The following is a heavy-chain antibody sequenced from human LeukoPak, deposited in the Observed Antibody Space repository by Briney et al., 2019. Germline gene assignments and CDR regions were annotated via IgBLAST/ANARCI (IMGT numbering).Heavy chain of an antibody. V-gene: IGHV3-23*01. J-gene: IGHJ1*01. CDR1: GLTSSIYG. D-gene: IGHD5-24*01. CDR3: GVSLQREGPYTY. CDR2: VGGSAGST. Sequence: GGSLRLSCAGSGLTSSIYGLSWVRQAPGKGLQWVAAVGGSAGSTFYADSVKGRFTVSRDNSKTTLYLQMSSLGDDDTAVYCCGVSLQREGPYTYRGQGPWVPVS.